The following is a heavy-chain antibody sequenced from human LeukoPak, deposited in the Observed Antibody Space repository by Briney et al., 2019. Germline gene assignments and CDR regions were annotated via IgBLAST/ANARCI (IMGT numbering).Heavy chain of an antibody. D-gene: IGHD3-3*01. J-gene: IGHJ4*02. Sequence: GGSLRLSCVASEFTFSSYSMNWVRQAPGKGLEWVSSISSSSSYIYYADSVKGRFTISRDNAKNSLYLQMNSLRAEDTAVYYCAKMNFITIFGVVPYYFDYWGQGTLVTVSS. V-gene: IGHV3-21*01. CDR3: AKMNFITIFGVVPYYFDY. CDR1: EFTFSSYS. CDR2: ISSSSSYI.